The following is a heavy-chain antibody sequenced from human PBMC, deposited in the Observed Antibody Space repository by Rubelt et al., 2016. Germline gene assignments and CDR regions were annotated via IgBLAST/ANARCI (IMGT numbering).Heavy chain of an antibody. CDR2: IYYRVST. Sequence: QVQLQESGPGLVKPSETLSLTCTVSGGSISSYYWSWIRQPPGKGLEWIGYIYYRVSTNYNPSLKRRVTISVDASKNQLCRKLSSVTAVDTAVYYCARPGTSVDAFDIWGQGTMVTVSS. V-gene: IGHV4-59*01. J-gene: IGHJ3*02. D-gene: IGHD5/OR15-5a*01. CDR3: ARPGTSVDAFDI. CDR1: GGSISSYY.